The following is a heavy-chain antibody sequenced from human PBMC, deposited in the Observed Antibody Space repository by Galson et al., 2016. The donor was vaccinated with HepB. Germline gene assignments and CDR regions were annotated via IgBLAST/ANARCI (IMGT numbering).Heavy chain of an antibody. V-gene: IGHV3-23*01. CDR1: GFTLSSYA. D-gene: IGHD6-19*01. CDR3: AKGVAGKGFDY. Sequence: SLRLSCAASGFTLSSYAMSWVRQAPGKGLEWVSVISGSGASTYYADSVKGRFTISRDNSKNTLYLQMNSLRAEDTAVYHCAKGVAGKGFDYWGQGTLVTVSS. J-gene: IGHJ4*02. CDR2: ISGSGAST.